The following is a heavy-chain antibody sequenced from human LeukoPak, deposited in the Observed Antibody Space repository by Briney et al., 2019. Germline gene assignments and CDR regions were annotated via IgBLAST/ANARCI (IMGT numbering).Heavy chain of an antibody. CDR1: GFVFCDYA. CDR3: AKVSLNNYYDY. D-gene: IGHD5-24*01. V-gene: IGHV3-9*01. CDR2: ISWNSVVK. Sequence: GRSLRLSCAASGFVFCDYAMHWVRQAPGKGLEWVSGISWNSVVKGYADSVKSRFTISRDNAKNSLYLQMNSLRAEDTALYYCAKVSLNNYYDYWGQGILVTVSS. J-gene: IGHJ4*02.